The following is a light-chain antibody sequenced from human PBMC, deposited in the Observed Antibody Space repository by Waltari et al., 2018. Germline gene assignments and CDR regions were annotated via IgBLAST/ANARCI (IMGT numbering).Light chain of an antibody. J-gene: IGLJ3*02. Sequence: QLVLTQSPSASASLGASVKLTPTLIRGHSSTVTAWHQQQPEKGPRYLMKVNSDGSHSKGDKIPDRFSGSSSGAEHDLTISSLQSEDEADYYCQTGGHGTWVFGGGTKLTVL. CDR1: RGHSSTV. CDR2: VNSDGSH. CDR3: QTGGHGTWV. V-gene: IGLV4-69*01.